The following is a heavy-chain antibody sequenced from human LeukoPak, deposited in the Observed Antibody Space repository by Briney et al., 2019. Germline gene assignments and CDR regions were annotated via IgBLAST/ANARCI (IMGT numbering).Heavy chain of an antibody. V-gene: IGHV1-18*01. CDR1: GYTFTSYG. D-gene: IGHD6-19*01. CDR3: ARMFRAVAGTDDAFDI. Sequence: ASVKVSCKASGYTFTSYGINWVRQAPGQGLEWMGWISAYNGNTNYAQKLQGRVTMTTDTSTSTAYMELRSLRSDDTAVYYCARMFRAVAGTDDAFDIWAQGTMVTVSS. CDR2: ISAYNGNT. J-gene: IGHJ3*02.